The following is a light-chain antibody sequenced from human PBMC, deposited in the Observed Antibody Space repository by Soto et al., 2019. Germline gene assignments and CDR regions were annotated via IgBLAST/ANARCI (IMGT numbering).Light chain of an antibody. CDR2: DDS. Sequence: SYELTQPPSVSVAPGQTATITCGGNNVGRKAVHWYQQKSGQAPVLVVYDDSDRPAGIPERFSGSNSGSTATLTISRVEAGDEADYYCQVWDRSTYGLFGGGTKLTVL. CDR1: NVGRKA. J-gene: IGLJ3*02. CDR3: QVWDRSTYGL. V-gene: IGLV3-21*02.